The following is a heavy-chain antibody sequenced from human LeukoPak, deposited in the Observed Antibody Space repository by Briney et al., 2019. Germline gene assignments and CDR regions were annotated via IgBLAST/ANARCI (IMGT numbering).Heavy chain of an antibody. CDR3: ARVHRPGGGQWLVQEYFQH. V-gene: IGHV3-30-3*01. J-gene: IGHJ1*01. Sequence: QPGRSLRLSCAASGFTFSSYAMHWVRQAPGKGLEWVAVISYDGSNKYYADSVEGRFTISRDNSKNTLYLQMNSLRAEDTAVYYCARVHRPGGGQWLVQEYFQHWGQGTLVTVSS. CDR1: GFTFSSYA. CDR2: ISYDGSNK. D-gene: IGHD6-19*01.